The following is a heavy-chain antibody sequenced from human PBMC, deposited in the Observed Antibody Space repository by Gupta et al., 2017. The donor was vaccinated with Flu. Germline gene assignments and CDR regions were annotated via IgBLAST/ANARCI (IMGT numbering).Heavy chain of an antibody. Sequence: APGQGLEWMGWINPNSGGTNYAQKFQGRVTMTRDTSISTAYMELSRLRSDDTAVYYCARVTRSGYYYYGMDVWGQGTTVTVSS. CDR2: INPNSGGT. D-gene: IGHD1-26*01. CDR3: ARVTRSGYYYYGMDV. J-gene: IGHJ6*02. V-gene: IGHV1-2*02.